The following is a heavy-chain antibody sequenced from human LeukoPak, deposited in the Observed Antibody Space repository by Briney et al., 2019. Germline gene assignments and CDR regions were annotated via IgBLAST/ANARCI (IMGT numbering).Heavy chain of an antibody. CDR2: INHSGRN. J-gene: IGHJ4*02. D-gene: IGHD1-7*01. V-gene: IGHV4-34*01. CDR1: GGSFSGYY. CDR3: ARATGTKVPPGY. Sequence: SPSETLSLTCAVYGGSFSGYYWSWIRQPPGKGLEWIGEINHSGRNNYNPSLKSRVTISVDTSKNQFSLKLSSVTAADTAVYYCARATGTKVPPGYWGQGTLVTVSS.